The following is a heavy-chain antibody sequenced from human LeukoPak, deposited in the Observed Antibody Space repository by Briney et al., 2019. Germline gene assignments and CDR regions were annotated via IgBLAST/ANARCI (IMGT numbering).Heavy chain of an antibody. CDR1: GFTFSSYA. V-gene: IGHV3-30*04. D-gene: IGHD3-3*01. Sequence: GRSLRLSCAASGFTFSSYAFHWVRQAPGKGLEWVAIISYDGSNKSYADSVKGRFTISRDDSKNTLSLQMNSLRTDDTAVYFCARDDAYSDFWSGYLGERSFDYWGQGTLVTVSS. J-gene: IGHJ4*02. CDR3: ARDDAYSDFWSGYLGERSFDY. CDR2: ISYDGSNK.